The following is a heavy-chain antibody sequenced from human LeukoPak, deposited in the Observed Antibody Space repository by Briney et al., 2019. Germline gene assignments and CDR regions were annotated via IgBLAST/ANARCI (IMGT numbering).Heavy chain of an antibody. V-gene: IGHV3-15*01. Sequence: GGSLRLSCAASGFTFSNVWMSWVRQAPGKGLEWVGRIKSKTDGGRTGYAAPVKGRFTISRDDSKNTVYLQMNSLKTEDTAVYYCTTACSGWYLYYIDYWGQGTLVTVSS. J-gene: IGHJ4*02. D-gene: IGHD6-19*01. CDR2: IKSKTDGGRT. CDR3: TTACSGWYLYYIDY. CDR1: GFTFSNVW.